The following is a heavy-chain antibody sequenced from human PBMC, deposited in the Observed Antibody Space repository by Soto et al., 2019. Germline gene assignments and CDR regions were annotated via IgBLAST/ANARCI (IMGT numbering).Heavy chain of an antibody. CDR1: GYTFTNHG. D-gene: IGHD3-10*01. V-gene: IGHV1-18*04. J-gene: IGHJ6*03. CDR2: ISASNGDT. Sequence: QVELVQSGVEVKKPGASVKVSCKASGYTFTNHGLSWVRQAPGQGLEWMGWISASNGDTNYAQKFLGRVTVTTDTSTSTGYMELRSLKSEDTAVYYCARMVRGSKIASYYYMDVWGKGTTVIVSS. CDR3: ARMVRGSKIASYYYMDV.